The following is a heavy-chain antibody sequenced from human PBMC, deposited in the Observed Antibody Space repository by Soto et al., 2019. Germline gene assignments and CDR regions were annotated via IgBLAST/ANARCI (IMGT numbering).Heavy chain of an antibody. CDR1: SDSISSYY. J-gene: IGHJ4*02. V-gene: IGHV4-59*08. CDR3: ARAMGEPLYYLDY. CDR2: TDYSGNT. Sequence: QVQLQESGPGLVRPSETLSLTCTVSSDSISSYYWIWIRQSPGKGLEWIGYTDYSGNTTYNPSLKRRVTLSGDTSKNQVSLRLSPVTAADTAVYYCARAMGEPLYYLDYWGQGTLVSVSS. D-gene: IGHD2-21*01.